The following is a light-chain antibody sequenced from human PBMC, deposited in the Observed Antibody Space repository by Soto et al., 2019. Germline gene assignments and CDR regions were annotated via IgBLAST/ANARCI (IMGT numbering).Light chain of an antibody. CDR2: TAS. Sequence: DIQLTQSPSFLSASVGDTVTITCRASQGMSTYLAWYQQKPGKVPKLLIRTASTLQSEVPPRFRGGGSGTEFTLRISTLQPDDSGIYYCQQLNGYQLAFGGGTNVEIK. CDR3: QQLNGYQLA. J-gene: IGKJ4*01. V-gene: IGKV1-9*01. CDR1: QGMSTY.